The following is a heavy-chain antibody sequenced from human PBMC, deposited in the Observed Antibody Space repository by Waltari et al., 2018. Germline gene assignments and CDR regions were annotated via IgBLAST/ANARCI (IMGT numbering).Heavy chain of an antibody. CDR2: ISPYNGDT. D-gene: IGHD3-16*01. CDR3: ARGGGIRLGELLSHLDY. Sequence: QVQLVQSGPEVKKPGASVKISCKASGYTFSSYGIAWVRQAPGQGLEWMGWISPYNGDTSYGENVQGRVTMTTDTSASTAYLELMSLTSDDTGVFYCARGGGIRLGELLSHLDYWCQGTPVTVSS. J-gene: IGHJ4*02. V-gene: IGHV1-18*01. CDR1: GYTFSSYG.